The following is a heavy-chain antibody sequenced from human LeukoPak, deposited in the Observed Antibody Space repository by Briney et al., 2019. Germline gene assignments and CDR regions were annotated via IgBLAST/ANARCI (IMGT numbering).Heavy chain of an antibody. CDR2: ISSSGTTV. CDR1: GFIFSDYY. V-gene: IGHV3-11*04. D-gene: IGHD2-2*01. CDR3: AKLVVPAANAADS. Sequence: KPGGSLRLSCAASGFIFSDYYMSWIRQVPGKGLEWVSYISSSGTTVNYADSVKGRFTTSRDNAKNSLYLQMNSLRAEDTALYYCAKLVVPAANAADSWGQGTMVTVSS. J-gene: IGHJ4*02.